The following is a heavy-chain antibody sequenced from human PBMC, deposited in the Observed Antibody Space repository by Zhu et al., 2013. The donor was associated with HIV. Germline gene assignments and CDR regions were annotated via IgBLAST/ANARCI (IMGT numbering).Heavy chain of an antibody. J-gene: IGHJ4*02. CDR2: IYHSGST. CDR3: ARDSPRGQQQLARRPFDY. D-gene: IGHD6-13*01. Sequence: QVQLQESGPGLVKPSETLSLTCAVSGYSISSGYYWGWIRQPPGKGLEWIGSIYHSGSTYYNPSLKSRVTISVDASKNQFSLKLSSVTAADTAVYYCARDSPRGQQQLARRPFDYWGQGTLVTVSS. CDR1: GYSISSGYY. V-gene: IGHV4-38-2*02.